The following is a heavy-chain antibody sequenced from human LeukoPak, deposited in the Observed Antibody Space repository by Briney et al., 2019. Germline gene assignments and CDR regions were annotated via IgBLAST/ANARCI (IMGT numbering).Heavy chain of an antibody. CDR3: ARQMNTVTADY. CDR1: GGSISTTNW. V-gene: IGHV4-4*02. J-gene: IGHJ4*02. Sequence: PSETLSLTCGVSGGSISTTNWWTWVRQPPGEGLEWIGEVHLSGRTHYNPSLESRVTISIDTSKNQFSLRLSSVTAADTAVYYCARQMNTVTADYWGQGTLVTVSS. CDR2: VHLSGRT. D-gene: IGHD4-17*01.